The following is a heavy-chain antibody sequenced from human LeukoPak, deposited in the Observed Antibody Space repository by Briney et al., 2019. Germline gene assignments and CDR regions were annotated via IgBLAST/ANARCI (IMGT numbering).Heavy chain of an antibody. D-gene: IGHD1-26*01. CDR2: TYSGGST. Sequence: GRSLRLSCAPSEFSVASNYMAWVRHDPGKGLEWVSLTYSGGSTYSADSVKGRFTISRDNSKNTLYLQMNSLRPEDTAVYYCARDPYNGNYRESYYYFMDAWGEGTTVT. CDR3: ARDPYNGNYRESYYYFMDA. V-gene: IGHV3-66*01. J-gene: IGHJ6*03. CDR1: EFSVASNY.